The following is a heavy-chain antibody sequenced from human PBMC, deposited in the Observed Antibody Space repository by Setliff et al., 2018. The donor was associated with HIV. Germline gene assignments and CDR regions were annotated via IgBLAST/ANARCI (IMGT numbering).Heavy chain of an antibody. CDR1: GFTFTTYW. Sequence: GGSLRLSCAASGFTFTTYWMHWVRQVPGKGLVWVSRINSDGSSIGYADSVKGRFTISRDNVNNAVYLQMNSLRADDTAVYYCARAFSGYYFVYWGQGTLVTVSS. J-gene: IGHJ4*02. V-gene: IGHV3-74*01. CDR2: INSDGSSI. D-gene: IGHD3-3*01. CDR3: ARAFSGYYFVY.